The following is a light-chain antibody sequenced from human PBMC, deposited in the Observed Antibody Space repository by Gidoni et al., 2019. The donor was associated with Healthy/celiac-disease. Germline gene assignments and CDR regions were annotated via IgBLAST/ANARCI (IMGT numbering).Light chain of an antibody. V-gene: IGKV1-33*01. Sequence: DIQMTQSPSSLSASVGDRVTITCQASRDISNYLNWYQQKPGKAPKLLIYDASNLETGVPSRFSGRGSGTDFTFTISSLQPEDIATYYCQQYDNRPSTFGQXTRLEIK. CDR3: QQYDNRPST. CDR2: DAS. CDR1: RDISNY. J-gene: IGKJ5*01.